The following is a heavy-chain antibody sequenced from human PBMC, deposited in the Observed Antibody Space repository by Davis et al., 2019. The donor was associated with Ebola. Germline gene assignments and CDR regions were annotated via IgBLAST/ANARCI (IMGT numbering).Heavy chain of an antibody. Sequence: SETLSLTCTVSGASISSYYWSWIRQPPGKGLEWIGYIHYSGSTDYNPSLQSRVTISVDTSKNRFSLRLSSVTAADTAVYYCARGGLRYFDWLLDYYYGMDVWGQGTTVTVSS. D-gene: IGHD3-9*01. CDR1: GASISSYY. V-gene: IGHV4-59*01. CDR2: IHYSGST. J-gene: IGHJ6*02. CDR3: ARGGLRYFDWLLDYYYGMDV.